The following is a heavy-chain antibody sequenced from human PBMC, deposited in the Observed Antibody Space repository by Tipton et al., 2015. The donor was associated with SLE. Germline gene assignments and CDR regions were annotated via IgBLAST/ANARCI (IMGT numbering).Heavy chain of an antibody. CDR1: GGSITTTPYY. CDR3: ARTSTYYDFWSGSYYYYYYMDV. D-gene: IGHD3-3*01. CDR2: INHSGNT. V-gene: IGHV4-39*01. J-gene: IGHJ6*03. Sequence: TLSLTCIVSGGSITTTPYYWGWIRQPPGKGLEWIGGINHSGNTYYNPSLKSRVTISVDTSKNQFSLKLSSVTAADTAVYYCARTSTYYDFWSGSYYYYYYMDVWGKGTTVTVSS.